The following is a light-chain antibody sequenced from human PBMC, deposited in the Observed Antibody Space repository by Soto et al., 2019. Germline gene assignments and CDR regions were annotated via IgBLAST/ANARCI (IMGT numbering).Light chain of an antibody. J-gene: IGLJ3*02. CDR1: SGHSSYA. CDR2: LNSDGSH. Sequence: QPVLTQSPSASASLGASVKLTCTLSSGHSSYAIAWHQQQPEKGPRYLMKLNSDGSHNKGDGIPARFSGSSSGAERYLTISSLQSEDEADYYCQTWGTGIQVFGGGTKLTVL. V-gene: IGLV4-69*01. CDR3: QTWGTGIQV.